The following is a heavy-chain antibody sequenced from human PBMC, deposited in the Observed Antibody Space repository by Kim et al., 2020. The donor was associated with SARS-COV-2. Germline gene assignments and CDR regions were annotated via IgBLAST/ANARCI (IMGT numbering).Heavy chain of an antibody. D-gene: IGHD6-13*01. CDR1: GFTFSSYA. Sequence: GGSLRLSCSASGFTFSSYAMHWVRQAPGKGLEYVSAISSNGGSTYYADSVKGRFTISRDNSKNTLYLQMSSLRAEDTAVYYCVKAPPGIAAAPFDYWGQGTLVTVSS. V-gene: IGHV3-64D*09. CDR2: ISSNGGST. J-gene: IGHJ4*02. CDR3: VKAPPGIAAAPFDY.